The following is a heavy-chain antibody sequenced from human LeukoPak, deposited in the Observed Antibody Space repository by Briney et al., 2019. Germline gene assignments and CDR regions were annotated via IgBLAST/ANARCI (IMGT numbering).Heavy chain of an antibody. CDR3: AKGRDKYQLLSKNWFDP. V-gene: IGHV3-9*01. CDR2: ISWNSGSI. Sequence: GGSLRLSCAASGFTFDDYAMHWVRQAPGKGLEWVSGISWNSGSIDYADSVKGRFTISRDNAKNSLYLQMNSLRAEDTALYYCAKGRDKYQLLSKNWFDPWGQGTLVTVSS. D-gene: IGHD2-2*01. CDR1: GFTFDDYA. J-gene: IGHJ5*02.